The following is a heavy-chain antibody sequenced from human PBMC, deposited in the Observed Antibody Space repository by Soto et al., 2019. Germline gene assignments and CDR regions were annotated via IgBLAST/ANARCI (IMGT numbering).Heavy chain of an antibody. J-gene: IGHJ6*02. CDR3: ARVCGGDCHNGMDV. Sequence: TLFLTCTVSSGSITSGGYFWSWFRQHPGKGLEWIGYIYYSGSTYYNPSLKSRVTISVDTSKNQFSLKLSSVTAADTAVYYCARVCGGDCHNGMDVWGQGTTVT. D-gene: IGHD2-21*02. CDR2: IYYSGST. CDR1: SGSITSGGYF. V-gene: IGHV4-31*03.